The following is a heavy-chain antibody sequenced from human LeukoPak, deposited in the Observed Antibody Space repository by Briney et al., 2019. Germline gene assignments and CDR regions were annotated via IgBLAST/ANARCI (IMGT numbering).Heavy chain of an antibody. CDR2: INWNGGST. CDR1: EFTFDDYG. CDR3: ARANKRLYSGYDYYSFDY. Sequence: PGGSLRLSCTASEFTFDDYGMSWVRQAPGKGLEWVSGINWNGGSTDYADSVKGRFTISRDNAKKSLYLQLIHLRVEDTALYYCARANKRLYSGYDYYSFDYWGQGTLVTVSS. V-gene: IGHV3-20*04. D-gene: IGHD5-12*01. J-gene: IGHJ4*02.